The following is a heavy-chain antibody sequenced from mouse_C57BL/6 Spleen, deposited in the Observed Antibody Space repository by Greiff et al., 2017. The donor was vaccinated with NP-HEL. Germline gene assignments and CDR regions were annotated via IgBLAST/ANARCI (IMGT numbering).Heavy chain of an antibody. V-gene: IGHV1-22*01. CDR3: ARGNWAHFDY. Sequence: VQLKQSGPELVKPGASVKMSCKASGYTFTDYNMHWVKQSHGKSLEWIGYINPNNGGTSYNQKFKGKATLTVNKSSSTAYMELRSLTSEDSAVYYCARGNWAHFDYWGQGTTLTVSS. CDR1: GYTFTDYN. D-gene: IGHD4-1*01. CDR2: INPNNGGT. J-gene: IGHJ2*01.